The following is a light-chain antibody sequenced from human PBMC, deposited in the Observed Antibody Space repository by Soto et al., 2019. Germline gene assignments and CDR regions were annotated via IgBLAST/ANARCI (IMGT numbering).Light chain of an antibody. J-gene: IGKJ1*01. CDR3: HQRQSWPRT. CDR2: QTS. Sequence: EIVLTQSPATLSSSPGERATLSCRASQTVSNKLAWYQHRPGQAPRLLIYQTSLRAAGIPARFSASGSGTDFTLTISDVQPEDFALYYCHQRQSWPRTFGQGTKVDIK. V-gene: IGKV3-11*01. CDR1: QTVSNK.